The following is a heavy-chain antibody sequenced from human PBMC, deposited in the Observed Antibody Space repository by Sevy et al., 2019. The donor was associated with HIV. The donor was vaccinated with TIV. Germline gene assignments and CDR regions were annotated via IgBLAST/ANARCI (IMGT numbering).Heavy chain of an antibody. V-gene: IGHV3-23*01. CDR1: GFTFSSYA. J-gene: IGHJ4*02. CDR2: ISGSGGST. Sequence: GGSLRLSCAASGFTFSSYAMSWVRQAPGKGLEWVSAISGSGGSTYYAHSVKGRFTISRDNSKNTLYLQMNSLRAEDTAVYYCANHIAAAGPFDYWGQGTLVTVSS. CDR3: ANHIAAAGPFDY. D-gene: IGHD6-13*01.